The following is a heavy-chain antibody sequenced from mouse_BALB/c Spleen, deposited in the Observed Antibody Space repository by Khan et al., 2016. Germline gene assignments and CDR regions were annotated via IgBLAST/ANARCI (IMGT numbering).Heavy chain of an antibody. J-gene: IGHJ2*01. CDR3: ARGLYDGYF. CDR1: GYTITDYV. D-gene: IGHD2-3*01. CDR2: IFPGSGST. Sequence: QVQLQQSGPELVKPGASVKMSCKASGYTITDYVITWVKQRTGQGLEWIGEIFPGSGSTSYHEKFKGKATLTADKSSNTVYMQVSSLTSEDSAVYFCARGLYDGYFWGQGTTLTVSS. V-gene: IGHV1-77*01.